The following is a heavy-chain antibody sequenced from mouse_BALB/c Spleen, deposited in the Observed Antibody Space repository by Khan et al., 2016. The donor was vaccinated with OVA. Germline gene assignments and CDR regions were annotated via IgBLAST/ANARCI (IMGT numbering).Heavy chain of an antibody. V-gene: IGHV3-2*02. CDR3: ARTARIKY. J-gene: IGHJ2*01. CDR2: ISYSGST. Sequence: EVQLQESGPGLVKPSQSLSLTCTVTGYSITSGYGWNWIRQFPGNKLEWMGYISYSGSTNYNPSLKSRISITRDTPKNPFFLQLNSVTTEDTATXYCARTARIKYWGQGTTLTVSS. CDR1: GYSITSGYG. D-gene: IGHD1-2*01.